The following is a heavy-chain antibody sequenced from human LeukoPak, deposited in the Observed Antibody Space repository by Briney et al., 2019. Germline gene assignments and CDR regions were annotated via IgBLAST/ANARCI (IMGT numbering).Heavy chain of an antibody. CDR1: GFTFSSYA. D-gene: IGHD2-21*02. J-gene: IGHJ4*02. Sequence: GRSLRLSCAASGFTFSSYAMHWVRQAPGKGLEWVAVISYDGSNKYYADSVKGRLTISRDNSKNTLYLQMNSLRAEDTAVYYCARDCGGDCYNFDYWGQGTLVTVSS. CDR3: ARDCGGDCYNFDY. V-gene: IGHV3-30*04. CDR2: ISYDGSNK.